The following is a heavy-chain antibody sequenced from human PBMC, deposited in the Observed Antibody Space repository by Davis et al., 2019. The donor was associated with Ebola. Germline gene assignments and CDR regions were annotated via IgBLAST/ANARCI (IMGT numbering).Heavy chain of an antibody. CDR1: AFTFSDYY. J-gene: IGHJ6*02. V-gene: IGHV3-11*06. CDR3: ARDSRPDTAMAHYYCGMDV. CDR2: ISSSTTFT. D-gene: IGHD5-18*01. Sequence: GESLKISCEASAFTFSDYYMSWIRQAPGKGLEWLSYISSSTTFTNYADSVKGRFTISRDNANNSLYLQMNSLRAEDTAVYYCARDSRPDTAMAHYYCGMDVWGQGTLVTVSS.